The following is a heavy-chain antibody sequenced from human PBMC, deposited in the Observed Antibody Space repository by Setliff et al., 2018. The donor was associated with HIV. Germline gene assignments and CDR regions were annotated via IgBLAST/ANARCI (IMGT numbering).Heavy chain of an antibody. CDR2: IYYSGST. CDR1: GGSISGYY. J-gene: IGHJ5*02. V-gene: IGHV4-59*01. D-gene: IGHD3-3*01. CDR3: ARGAYYNFWSGYSAGGGSLGP. Sequence: SETLSLTCSVSGGSISGYYWNWVRQPPGKGLEWMGYIYYSGSTDYNPALKRRVSISLDTSKNQFSLKLSSVTAADTAVYYCARGAYYNFWSGYSAGGGSLGPWGQGTLVTVSS.